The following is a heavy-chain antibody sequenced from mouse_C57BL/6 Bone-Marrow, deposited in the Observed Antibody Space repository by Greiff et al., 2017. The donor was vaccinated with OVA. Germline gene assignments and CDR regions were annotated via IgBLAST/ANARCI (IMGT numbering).Heavy chain of an antibody. D-gene: IGHD1-1*01. V-gene: IGHV1-19*01. CDR3: SRDYYGSSYYFDY. J-gene: IGHJ2*01. CDR2: INPYNGGT. CDR1: GYTFTDYY. Sequence: EVKLMESGPVLVKPGASVKMSCKASGYTFTDYYMNWVKQSHGKSLEWIGVINPYNGGTSYNQKFKGKATFTVDKSSSTAYMELNSLTSADSAVYYCSRDYYGSSYYFDYWGQGTTLTVSS.